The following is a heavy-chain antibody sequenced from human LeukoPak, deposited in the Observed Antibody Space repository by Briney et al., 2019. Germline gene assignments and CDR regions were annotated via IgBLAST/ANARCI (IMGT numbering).Heavy chain of an antibody. V-gene: IGHV4-61*02. CDR3: ARSAYDFWSGYLGDYYYMDV. J-gene: IGHJ6*03. D-gene: IGHD3-3*01. CDR2: IYTSGST. Sequence: SETLSLTCTVSGGSISSGSYYWSWIRQPAGKGLEWIGRIYTSGSTNYNPSLKSRVTISVDTSKNQFSLRLSSVTAADTAVYYCARSAYDFWSGYLGDYYYMDVWGKGTTVTVSS. CDR1: GGSISSGSYY.